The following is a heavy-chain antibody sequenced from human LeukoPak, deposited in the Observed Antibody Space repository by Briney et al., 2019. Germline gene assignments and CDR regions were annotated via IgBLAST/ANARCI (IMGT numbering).Heavy chain of an antibody. J-gene: IGHJ3*01. CDR3: ARPRFASGWYAAFDF. V-gene: IGHV4-59*08. CDR1: GASISDYY. D-gene: IGHD6-19*01. Sequence: PAETLSLTCTVSGASISDYYWSWIRQPPGKGLEWIGYISNSGNTNYIPSFKSRVTIAVDPSKNQFSLKLNTVTAADTAVYYCARPRFASGWYAAFDFWGQGTMVTVSS. CDR2: ISNSGNT.